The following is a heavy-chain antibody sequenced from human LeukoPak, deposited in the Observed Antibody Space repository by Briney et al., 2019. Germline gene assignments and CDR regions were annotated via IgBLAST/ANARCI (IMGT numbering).Heavy chain of an antibody. J-gene: IGHJ3*02. D-gene: IGHD4-17*01. V-gene: IGHV4-59*01. Sequence: PSETLSLTCTVSGGSISSYYWSWIRQPPGKGLEWIGYIYYSGSTNYNPSLKSRVTISVDTSKNQFSLKLSSVTAADTAVYYCARAMSHDYGDYGAFDIWGQGTMVTVSS. CDR2: IYYSGST. CDR3: ARAMSHDYGDYGAFDI. CDR1: GGSISSYY.